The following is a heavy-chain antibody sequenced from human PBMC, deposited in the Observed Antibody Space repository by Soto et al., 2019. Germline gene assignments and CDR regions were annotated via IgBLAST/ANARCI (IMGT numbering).Heavy chain of an antibody. D-gene: IGHD6-19*01. Sequence: GGSLRLSCAASGFTFSSYAMHWVRQAPGKGLEWVAVISYDGSNKYYADSVKGRFTISRDNSKNTLYLQMNSLRAEDTAVYYCAVTPGIAVHQPPPFDYWGQGTLVTVSS. V-gene: IGHV3-30-3*01. CDR1: GFTFSSYA. CDR3: AVTPGIAVHQPPPFDY. CDR2: ISYDGSNK. J-gene: IGHJ4*02.